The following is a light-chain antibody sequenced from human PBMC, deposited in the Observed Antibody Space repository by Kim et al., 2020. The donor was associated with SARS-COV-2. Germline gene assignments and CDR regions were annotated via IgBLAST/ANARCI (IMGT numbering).Light chain of an antibody. Sequence: DIQMTQSPSPLSASVGDRVTITCRASETISKYLNWYQHKPGKAPKVLIYGASSLQSGVPSRFSGSGSGTDFTLTISSLQPEDFATYYCQQSYSTPHTFGPGTKVDIK. CDR3: QQSYSTPHT. J-gene: IGKJ3*01. V-gene: IGKV1-39*01. CDR1: ETISKY. CDR2: GAS.